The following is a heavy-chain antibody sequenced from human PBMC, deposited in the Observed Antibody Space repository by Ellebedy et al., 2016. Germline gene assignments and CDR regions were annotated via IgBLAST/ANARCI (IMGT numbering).Heavy chain of an antibody. Sequence: GGSLRLSCAASGFTFSSYWMSWVRQAPGKGLEWVANIKQDGSEKYSVDSVKGRFTISRDNAKNSLYLQMNSLRAEDTAVYYCAKDYFPCAFDIWGQGTMVTVSS. V-gene: IGHV3-7*03. J-gene: IGHJ3*02. CDR1: GFTFSSYW. D-gene: IGHD3-10*01. CDR2: IKQDGSEK. CDR3: AKDYFPCAFDI.